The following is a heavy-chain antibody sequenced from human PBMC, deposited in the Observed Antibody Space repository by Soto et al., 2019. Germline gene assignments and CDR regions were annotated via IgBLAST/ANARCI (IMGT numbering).Heavy chain of an antibody. J-gene: IGHJ4*01. CDR1: GYTSTTYG. Sequence: ASMKVSCKASGYTSTTYGIRWVRQAPGQGLEWMGWISAYNGNTNYAQKFQGRVTMTTDTSTSTAYMELRSLRSDDTAVYYCARGSPEQYYYDSSGYYPPFDYWG. D-gene: IGHD3-22*01. CDR2: ISAYNGNT. CDR3: ARGSPEQYYYDSSGYYPPFDY. V-gene: IGHV1-18*01.